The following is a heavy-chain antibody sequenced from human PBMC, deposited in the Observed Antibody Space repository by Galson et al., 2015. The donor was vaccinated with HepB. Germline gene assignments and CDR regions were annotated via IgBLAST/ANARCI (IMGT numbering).Heavy chain of an antibody. Sequence: SLRLSCAAPGFTFSDYGMHWVRQAPGKGLEWVAVIWFDGGNKHYADSMKGRFIISRDNSKNTLYLEMNSLRAEDTAVYYCARDRPTYYYLDVWGKGTTVTVSS. J-gene: IGHJ6*03. CDR1: GFTFSDYG. CDR3: ARDRPTYYYLDV. V-gene: IGHV3-33*01. CDR2: IWFDGGNK.